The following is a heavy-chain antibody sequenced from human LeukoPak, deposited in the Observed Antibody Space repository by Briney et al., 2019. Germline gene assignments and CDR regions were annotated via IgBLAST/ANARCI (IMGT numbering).Heavy chain of an antibody. J-gene: IGHJ5*02. V-gene: IGHV4-34*01. CDR3: ARRRVTMVRGVNPENWFDP. CDR2: INHSGST. CDR1: DDSITIYY. Sequence: PSETLSLTCSVSDDSITIYYWSWIRQPPGKGLEWIGEINHSGSTNYNPSLKSRVTISVDTSKNQFSLKLSSVTAADTAVYYCARRRVTMVRGVNPENWFDPWGQGTLVTVSS. D-gene: IGHD3-10*01.